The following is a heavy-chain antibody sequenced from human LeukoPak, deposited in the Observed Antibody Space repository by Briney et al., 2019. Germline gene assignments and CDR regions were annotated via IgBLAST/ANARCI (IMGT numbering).Heavy chain of an antibody. CDR2: INHRGST. D-gene: IGHD2-8*01. CDR1: GDSFSGYY. CDR3: ARSWAGMYYPFYYFDY. J-gene: IGHJ4*02. Sequence: KTSETLSLTCAVYGDSFSGYYWSWIRQPRGKGLECIADINHRGSTHYNPSLKSRVNISADTSKSQISLNLGSVTAADTAVYYCARSWAGMYYPFYYFDYWGQGPLVTVSS. V-gene: IGHV4-34*01.